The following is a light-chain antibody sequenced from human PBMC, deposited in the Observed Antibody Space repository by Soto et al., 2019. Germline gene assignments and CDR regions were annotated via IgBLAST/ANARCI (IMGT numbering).Light chain of an antibody. CDR3: QQYNNWPFT. CDR2: GAS. J-gene: IGKJ3*01. V-gene: IGKV3-15*01. CDR1: QSVSSN. Sequence: EIVMTQSPATLSVSLGERATLSCRASQSVSSNLAWYQQKPSQAPRLLIYGASTRATGIPARFSGSGSGTEFTLTISSLQSEDFAAYYCQQYNNWPFTFGPGTKVDIK.